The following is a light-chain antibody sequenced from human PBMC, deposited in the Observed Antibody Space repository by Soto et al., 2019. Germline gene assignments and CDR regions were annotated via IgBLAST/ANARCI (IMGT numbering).Light chain of an antibody. CDR1: SSDFGDSTY. CDR3: TSYTRSGLIV. J-gene: IGLJ1*01. V-gene: IGLV2-14*01. Sequence: QSALTQPASVSGSPGQSITVSCTGTSSDFGDSTYVSWYQQHPGKAPRLIIYDVNNRPSGVAARFSAPRSGNTASLTISGLQAEDEADYYCTSYTRSGLIVFGTGTKLTVL. CDR2: DVN.